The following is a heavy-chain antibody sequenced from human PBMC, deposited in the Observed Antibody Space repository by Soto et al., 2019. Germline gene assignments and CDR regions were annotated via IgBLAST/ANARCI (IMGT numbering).Heavy chain of an antibody. CDR3: ARELRFLEWTRYYYYGMDV. Sequence: ASVKVSCKVSGGTFSSYAISWVRQAPGQGLEWMGGIIPIFGTANYAQKFQGRVTITADESTSTAYMELSSLRSEDTAVYYCARELRFLEWTRYYYYGMDVWGQGTTVTVSS. V-gene: IGHV1-69*13. CDR1: GGTFSSYA. CDR2: IIPIFGTA. D-gene: IGHD3-3*01. J-gene: IGHJ6*02.